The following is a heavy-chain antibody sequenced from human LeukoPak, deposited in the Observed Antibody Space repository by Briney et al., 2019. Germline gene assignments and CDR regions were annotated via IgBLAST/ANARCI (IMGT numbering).Heavy chain of an antibody. CDR1: GFTFSNYA. V-gene: IGHV3-23*01. CDR3: AKAGKVGASVRNYYFHY. J-gene: IGHJ4*02. D-gene: IGHD1-26*01. Sequence: GGSLRLSCAASGFTFSNYAMSWVRQAPGKGLEWVSGISGSGGSTYYADSVKGRFTISRDNSRNALSLQMNSLRAEDTAVYYCAKAGKVGASVRNYYFHYWGQGTLVTVSS. CDR2: ISGSGGST.